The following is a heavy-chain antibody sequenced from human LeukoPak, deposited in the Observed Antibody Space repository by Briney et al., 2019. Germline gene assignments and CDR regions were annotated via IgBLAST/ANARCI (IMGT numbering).Heavy chain of an antibody. CDR1: GYTFTGSY. CDR2: INPNSGGS. D-gene: IGHD6-19*01. J-gene: IGHJ4*02. Sequence: ASVKVSCKASGYTFTGSYMHWVPRSPRQGLGWMGWINPNSGGSNYAQKFQGRVTMTSDTSISTAYMELSRLRSDDTAVYYCARVAVAGTRCFDYWGQGTLVTVSS. CDR3: ARVAVAGTRCFDY. V-gene: IGHV1-2*02.